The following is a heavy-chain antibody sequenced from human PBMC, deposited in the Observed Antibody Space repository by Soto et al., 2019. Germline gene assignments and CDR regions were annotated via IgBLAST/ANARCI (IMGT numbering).Heavy chain of an antibody. J-gene: IGHJ5*02. V-gene: IGHV5-10-1*01. Sequence: PGESLKISCKGSGYSFTSYWISWVRQMPGKGLEWMGRIDPSDSYTNYSPSFQGHVTISADKSISTAYLQWSSLKASDTAMYYCARELTVVVPAAMGGVWFDPWGQGTLVTVSS. CDR3: ARELTVVVPAAMGGVWFDP. D-gene: IGHD2-2*01. CDR1: GYSFTSYW. CDR2: IDPSDSYT.